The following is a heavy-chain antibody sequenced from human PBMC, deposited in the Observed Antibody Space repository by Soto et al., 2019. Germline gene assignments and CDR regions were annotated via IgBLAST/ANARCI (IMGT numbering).Heavy chain of an antibody. CDR1: GFTFSRYA. CDR3: VSWVSAHFDY. Sequence: GGSLRLSCAGSGFTFSRYAMNWVRQAPGKGLEWVSIISSRGDRTSYAESVKGRFTISRDDSKNTLFLHMNSLGAEDTATYFCVSWVSAHFDYWGPGTPVTVSS. V-gene: IGHV3-23*01. D-gene: IGHD2-8*01. CDR2: ISSRGDRT. J-gene: IGHJ4*01.